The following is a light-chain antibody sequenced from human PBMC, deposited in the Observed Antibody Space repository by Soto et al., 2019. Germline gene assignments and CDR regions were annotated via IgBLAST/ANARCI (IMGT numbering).Light chain of an antibody. V-gene: IGKV3-20*01. CDR2: DAS. Sequence: EIVLTQSPGTLSLSPGERATLSCRASQSVFSRYLAWYQQKPGRTPRLLIYDASSRATGIPDRFSGSGSGTDFTLTISRLEPEDFAIYYCQQYSSSKTFGQGTRVEI. CDR1: QSVFSRY. CDR3: QQYSSSKT. J-gene: IGKJ1*01.